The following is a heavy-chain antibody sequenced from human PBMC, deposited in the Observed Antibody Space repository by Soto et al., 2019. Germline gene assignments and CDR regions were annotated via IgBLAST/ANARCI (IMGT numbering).Heavy chain of an antibody. J-gene: IGHJ4*02. CDR3: ARHEGIAVAGTMGY. D-gene: IGHD6-19*01. CDR1: GESFSGYS. Sequence: PSETLPLTCAVYGESFSGYSWTWIRQPPGKGLEWIGHINYSGSTSYNPSLKSRVTISVDTSKNQFSLKLSSVTAADTAVYYCARHEGIAVAGTMGYWGQRTLVTVSS. V-gene: IGHV4-34*01. CDR2: INYSGST.